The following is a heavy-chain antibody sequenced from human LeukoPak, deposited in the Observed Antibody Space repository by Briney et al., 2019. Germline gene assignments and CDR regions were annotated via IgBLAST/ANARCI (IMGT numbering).Heavy chain of an antibody. D-gene: IGHD5-24*01. CDR2: IYYSGST. J-gene: IGHJ4*02. CDR1: GGSISSYY. CDR3: ARGEMATIGLTGRFDY. Sequence: SETLSLTCTVSGGSISSYYWSWIRQPPGKGLEWIGYIYYSGSTNYNPSLKSRVTISVDTSKNQFSLKLSSVTAADTAVYYRARGEMATIGLTGRFDYWGQGTLVTVSS. V-gene: IGHV4-59*01.